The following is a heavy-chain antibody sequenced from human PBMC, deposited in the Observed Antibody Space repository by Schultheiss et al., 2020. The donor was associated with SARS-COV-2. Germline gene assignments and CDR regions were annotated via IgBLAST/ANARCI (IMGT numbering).Heavy chain of an antibody. V-gene: IGHV3-33*08. D-gene: IGHD3-10*01. CDR1: GFIFDDHG. J-gene: IGHJ5*02. CDR2: IWYDGSNK. Sequence: GGSLRLSCATSGFIFDDHGMHWVRQAPGKGLEWVAVIWYDGSNKYYADSVKGRFTISRDNSKNTLYLQMNSLRAEDTAVYYCARDRVVRGVMGWFDPWGQGTLVTVSS. CDR3: ARDRVVRGVMGWFDP.